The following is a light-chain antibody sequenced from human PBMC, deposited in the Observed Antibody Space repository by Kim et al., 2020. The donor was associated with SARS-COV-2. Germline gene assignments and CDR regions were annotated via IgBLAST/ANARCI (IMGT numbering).Light chain of an antibody. CDR1: SLRKYY. V-gene: IGLV3-19*01. J-gene: IGLJ7*01. CDR2: DKN. Sequence: SSELTQDPAVSVALGQTVRITCQGDSLRKYYASWYQQKPGQAPVLVIYDKNNRPSGIPDRFSGSSSGNTASLTITGAQAEDEGDYFCNSRGSRSYHRVFGGGTQLTVL. CDR3: NSRGSRSYHRV.